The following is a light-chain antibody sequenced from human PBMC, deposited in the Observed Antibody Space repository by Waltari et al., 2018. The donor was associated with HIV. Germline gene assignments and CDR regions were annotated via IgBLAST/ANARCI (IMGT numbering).Light chain of an antibody. Sequence: ETVLSQSPATLTVSPGERAILSCSASPGVRGGLAWVLHKPGQSPRLLIFGTTPSATGIPARFTGSLYGTEFTLTICSLQSEDFGVYYCQKYNHWSLTFGGGTKVEIK. CDR2: GTT. J-gene: IGKJ4*01. V-gene: IGKV3-15*01. CDR3: QKYNHWSLT. CDR1: PGVRGG.